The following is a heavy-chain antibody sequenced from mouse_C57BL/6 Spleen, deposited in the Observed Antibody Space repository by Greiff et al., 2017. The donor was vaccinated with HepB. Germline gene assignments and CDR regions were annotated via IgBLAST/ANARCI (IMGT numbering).Heavy chain of an antibody. V-gene: IGHV1-82*01. CDR3: ARTTTVVARGFSYFDY. J-gene: IGHJ2*01. Sequence: VQLQQSGPELVKPGASVKISCKASGYAFSSSWMNWVNQRPGKGLEWIGRIYPGDGDTNYNGKFKGKATLTADKSSSTAYMQLSSLTSEDSAVYFCARTTTVVARGFSYFDYWGQGTTLTVSS. D-gene: IGHD1-1*01. CDR1: GYAFSSSW. CDR2: IYPGDGDT.